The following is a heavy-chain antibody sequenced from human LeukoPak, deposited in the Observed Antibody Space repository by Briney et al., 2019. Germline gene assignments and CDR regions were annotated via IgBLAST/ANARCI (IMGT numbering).Heavy chain of an antibody. CDR1: GFTFSSYW. CDR2: IKQDGSEK. CDR3: ARDLNPHYYDSSGPLRS. D-gene: IGHD3-22*01. V-gene: IGHV3-7*01. J-gene: IGHJ4*02. Sequence: GGSLRLSCAASGFTFSSYWMSWVRQAPGKGLEWVANIKQDGSEKYYVDSVKGRFTISRDNAKNSLYLQMNSLRAEDTAVYYCARDLNPHYYDSSGPLRSWGQGTLVTVYS.